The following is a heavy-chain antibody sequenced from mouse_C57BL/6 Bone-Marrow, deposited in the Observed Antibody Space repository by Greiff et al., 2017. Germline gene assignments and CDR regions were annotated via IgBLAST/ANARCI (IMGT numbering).Heavy chain of an antibody. V-gene: IGHV1-26*01. CDR2: INPNNGGT. CDR3: ARGMDY. Sequence: EVQLQQSGPELVKPGASVKISCKASGYTFTDYYMNWVKQSHGKSLEWIGDINPNNGGTSYNQKFKGKATLTVDKSSSTAYMELRSLTSEDSAVYYWARGMDYWGQGTSVTVSS. CDR1: GYTFTDYY. J-gene: IGHJ4*01.